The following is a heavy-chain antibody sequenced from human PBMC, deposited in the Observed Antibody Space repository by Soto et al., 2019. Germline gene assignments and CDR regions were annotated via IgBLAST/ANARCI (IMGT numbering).Heavy chain of an antibody. CDR1: GFSLSTSGVG. Sequence: QITLKESGPTLVKPTQTPTLTCTFSGFSLSTSGVGVGWIRQPPGKALEWLALIYWDDDKRYSPSLKSRLTITKDTSKNQVVLTMTNMDPVDTATYYCAHRHQVLWFGELLGFDYWGQGTLVTVSS. J-gene: IGHJ4*02. CDR3: AHRHQVLWFGELLGFDY. V-gene: IGHV2-5*02. D-gene: IGHD3-10*01. CDR2: IYWDDDK.